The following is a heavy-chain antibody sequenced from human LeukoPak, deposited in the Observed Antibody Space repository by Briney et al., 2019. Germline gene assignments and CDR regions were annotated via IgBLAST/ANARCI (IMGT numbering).Heavy chain of an antibody. V-gene: IGHV3-20*04. CDR1: GFTFDDYG. D-gene: IGHD5-12*01. CDR3: ARVPTRYYYYYMDV. J-gene: IGHJ6*03. CDR2: INWNGGST. Sequence: PGGSLRLSCAASGFTFDDYGMSWVRQAPGKGLEWVSGINWNGGSTGYADSVKGRFTISRDNAKNSLYLQMNSLRAEDTALYYCARVPTRYYYYYMDVWGKGTTVTVSS.